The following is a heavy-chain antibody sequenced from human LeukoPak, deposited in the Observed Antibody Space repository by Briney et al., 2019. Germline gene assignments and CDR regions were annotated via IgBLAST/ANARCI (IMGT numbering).Heavy chain of an antibody. CDR2: RNPSSGYT. Sequence: ASVRVSCKASGYPFTTYDINGVRKATGQGLEWMGWRNPSSGYTGYSQKFQGRVTMTRNTSITTAYMELSSLRPEDTAVYYCARISDHNWYFDLWGRGTLVTVSS. CDR3: ARISDHNWYFDL. CDR1: GYPFTTYD. D-gene: IGHD1-14*01. V-gene: IGHV1-8*01. J-gene: IGHJ2*01.